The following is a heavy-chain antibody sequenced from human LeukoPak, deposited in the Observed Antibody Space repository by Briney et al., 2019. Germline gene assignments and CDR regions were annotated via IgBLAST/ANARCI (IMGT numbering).Heavy chain of an antibody. CDR1: GFTFSNAW. D-gene: IGHD7-27*01. V-gene: IGHV3-21*01. Sequence: PGGSLRLSCAASGFTFSNAWMSWVRQAPGKGLEWVSSISSSSSYIYYADSVKGRFTISRDNAKNSLYLQMNSLRAEDTAVYYCASGLGLGIVEYYFDYWGQGTLVTVSS. CDR3: ASGLGLGIVEYYFDY. J-gene: IGHJ4*02. CDR2: ISSSSSYI.